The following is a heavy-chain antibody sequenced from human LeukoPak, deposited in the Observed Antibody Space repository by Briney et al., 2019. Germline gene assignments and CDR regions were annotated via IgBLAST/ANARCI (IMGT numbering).Heavy chain of an antibody. D-gene: IGHD1-14*01. CDR3: AKVSGGGLYYDGMDV. Sequence: GGSLRLSCAASGFTFSNYWMTWVRQAPGKGLEWVANINRDGSERYYVDSVKDRFTISRDDAKSSLYLQMNSLRAEDTAVYYCAKVSGGGLYYDGMDVWGQGTTVTVSS. CDR1: GFTFSNYW. CDR2: INRDGSER. V-gene: IGHV3-7*03. J-gene: IGHJ6*02.